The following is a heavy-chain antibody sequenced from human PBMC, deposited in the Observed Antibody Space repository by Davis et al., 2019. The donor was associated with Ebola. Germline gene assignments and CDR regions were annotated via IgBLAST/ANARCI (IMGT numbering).Heavy chain of an antibody. J-gene: IGHJ5*02. CDR1: GFTFSSYA. V-gene: IGHV3-23*01. D-gene: IGHD4-17*01. Sequence: GESLKISCAASGFTFSSYAMSWVRQAPGKGLEWVSAISGSGGSTYYADSVKGRFTISRDNSKNTLYLQMDSLRAEDTAVYYCAKDRAGGYGDYEEDNWFDPWGQGTLVTVSS. CDR2: ISGSGGST. CDR3: AKDRAGGYGDYEEDNWFDP.